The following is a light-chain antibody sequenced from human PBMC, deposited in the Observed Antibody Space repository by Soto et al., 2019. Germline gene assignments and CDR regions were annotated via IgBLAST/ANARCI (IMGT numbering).Light chain of an antibody. CDR2: EVT. CDR3: NSYISSRNYV. Sequence: QSALTQPASVSGSPGQSITISCTGSSSDIGGYNYVSWYQQHPGKAPKLMIYEVTNRPSGVSNRFSGSKSGNTASLTISGLQAEDEADYYCNSYISSRNYVFGTGTKLTVL. CDR1: SSDIGGYNY. V-gene: IGLV2-14*01. J-gene: IGLJ1*01.